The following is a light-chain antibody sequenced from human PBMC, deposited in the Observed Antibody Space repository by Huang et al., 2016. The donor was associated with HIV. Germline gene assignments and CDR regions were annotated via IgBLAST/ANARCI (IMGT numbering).Light chain of an antibody. CDR1: QSVNGY. CDR3: QQRSNWIT. CDR2: DTS. Sequence: EIVLTQSPATLSMSPGETATLSCRASQSVNGYLAWFQQRRGQAPRLLNYDTSKRAAGIPARFSGSGSGTDYTLTISSLEPEDFAVYYCQQRSNWITFGQGTRLDIK. V-gene: IGKV3-11*01. J-gene: IGKJ5*01.